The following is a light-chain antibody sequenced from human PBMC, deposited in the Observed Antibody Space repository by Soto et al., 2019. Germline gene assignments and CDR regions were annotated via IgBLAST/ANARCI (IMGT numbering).Light chain of an antibody. CDR3: QQRSNWPPNT. CDR1: QSVSSNY. V-gene: IGKV3D-20*02. CDR2: GAS. J-gene: IGKJ5*01. Sequence: IVLTQSPGTLSLSPGERATLSCRASQSVSSNYLAWYQQKPGQAPRLLMSGASSRATGIPDRFSGSGSGTDFTLTISSLEPEDFAVYYCQQRSNWPPNTFGQGTRLEI.